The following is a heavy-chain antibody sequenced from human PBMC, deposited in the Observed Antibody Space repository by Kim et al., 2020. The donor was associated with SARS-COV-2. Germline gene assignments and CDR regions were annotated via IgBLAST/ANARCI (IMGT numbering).Heavy chain of an antibody. V-gene: IGHV4-38-2*02. J-gene: IGHJ4*02. D-gene: IGHD1-26*01. CDR2: IYHSGST. CDR1: GYSISSGYY. Sequence: SETLSLTCTVSGYSISSGYYWGWIRQPPGKGLEWIGSIYHSGSTYYNPSLKSRVTISVDTSKNQFSLKLSSVTAADTAVYYCARATNSGRPFLAPDFFDYWGQGTLVTVSS. CDR3: ARATNSGRPFLAPDFFDY.